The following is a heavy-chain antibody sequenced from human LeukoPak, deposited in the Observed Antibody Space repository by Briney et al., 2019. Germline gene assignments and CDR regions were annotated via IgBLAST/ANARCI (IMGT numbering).Heavy chain of an antibody. CDR1: GFTFSSYA. Sequence: GGSLRLSCAASGFTFSSYAMSWLRQAPGKGLEWVSAISGSGGSTYYADSVKGRFTISRDNSKNTLYLQMNSLRAEDTAVYYCAKLPNKYGYDPGVDYWGQGTLVTVSS. V-gene: IGHV3-23*01. J-gene: IGHJ4*02. D-gene: IGHD5-12*01. CDR2: ISGSGGST. CDR3: AKLPNKYGYDPGVDY.